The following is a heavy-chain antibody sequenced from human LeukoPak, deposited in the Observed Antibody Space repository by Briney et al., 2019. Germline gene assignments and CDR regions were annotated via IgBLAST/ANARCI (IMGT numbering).Heavy chain of an antibody. CDR2: ISRGGGST. D-gene: IGHD1-1*01. CDR3: AKEVRPNDY. J-gene: IGHJ4*02. V-gene: IGHV3-23*01. CDR1: GFTFSNSA. Sequence: GGSLRLSCAASGFTFSNSAMCWVRQAPGKGLEWVSGISRGGGSTYYADSVKGRFTISRDTSMDTLYLQMNSLRAEDTAVYYCAKEVRPNDYWGQGTLVTVSS.